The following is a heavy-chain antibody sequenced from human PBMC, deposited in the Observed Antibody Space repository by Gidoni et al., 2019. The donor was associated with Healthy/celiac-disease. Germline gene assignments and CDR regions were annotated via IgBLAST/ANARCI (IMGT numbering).Heavy chain of an antibody. CDR2: IYYSGST. J-gene: IGHJ4*02. D-gene: IGHD3-16*01. V-gene: IGHV4-39*07. CDR1: GGSISSSSYY. CDR3: ARDFGY. Sequence: TGTVSGGSISSSSYYWGWIRQPPGKRLEWIGSIYYSGSTYYNPSLKRRVTISVDTSKNQFSLKLSSGNAADTAVYYCARDFGYWGQGTLVTVSP.